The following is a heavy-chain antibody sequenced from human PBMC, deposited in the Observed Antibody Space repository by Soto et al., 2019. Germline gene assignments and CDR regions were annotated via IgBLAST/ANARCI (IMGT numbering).Heavy chain of an antibody. CDR3: AREGVDTAMAAFDY. CDR1: GFTFRKYG. J-gene: IGHJ4*02. CDR2: IWYDGSGV. V-gene: IGHV3-33*01. Sequence: SGGSLRLSCAASGFTFRKYGMHWVRQAPGKGLEWVAVIWYDGSGVYYAESVKGRFTISRDNSKSALYLQMDSLRGDDTAMYYCAREGVDTAMAAFDYWGQGTLVTVSS. D-gene: IGHD5-18*01.